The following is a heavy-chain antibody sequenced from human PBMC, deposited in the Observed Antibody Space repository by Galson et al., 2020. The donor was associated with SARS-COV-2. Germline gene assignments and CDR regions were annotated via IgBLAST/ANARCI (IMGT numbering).Heavy chain of an antibody. Sequence: TGGSLRLSCAASGFTFSDYWMIWVRQAPGKGLEWVANIKQDGSLTYYMDSVKGRFTISRDNAKNSLNLQMNSLRAEDTAMYYCVRDKSPAIRKMYYDAFDMWGQGTMVTVSS. V-gene: IGHV3-7*05. CDR1: GFTFSDYW. D-gene: IGHD3-10*01. CDR2: IKQDGSLT. CDR3: VRDKSPAIRKMYYDAFDM. J-gene: IGHJ3*02.